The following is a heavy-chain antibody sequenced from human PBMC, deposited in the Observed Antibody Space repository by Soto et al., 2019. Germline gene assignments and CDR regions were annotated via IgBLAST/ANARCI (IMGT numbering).Heavy chain of an antibody. D-gene: IGHD5-18*01. J-gene: IGHJ4*02. CDR3: AKAPKILLWVIDY. V-gene: IGHV3-43*01. CDR2: ISWDGGST. Sequence: PGGSLRLSCAASGFTFDDYTMHWVRQAPGKGLEWVSLISWDGGSTYYADSVKGRFTISRDNGKNSLYLQMNNLKTEDTALYYCAKAPKILLWVIDYWGQGTLVTVSS. CDR1: GFTFDDYT.